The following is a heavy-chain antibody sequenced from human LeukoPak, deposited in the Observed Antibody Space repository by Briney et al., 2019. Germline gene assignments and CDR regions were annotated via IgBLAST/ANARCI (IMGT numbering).Heavy chain of an antibody. V-gene: IGHV1-69*01. CDR1: GGTFSSYA. D-gene: IGHD5-24*01. CDR3: ATGVEMATIDGP. Sequence: SVKVSCKASGGTFSSYAISWVRQAPGQGLEWMGGIIPIFGTANYAQKFQGRVTITADESTSTAYMELSSPRSEDTAVYYCATGVEMATIDGPWGQGTLVTVSS. CDR2: IIPIFGTA. J-gene: IGHJ4*02.